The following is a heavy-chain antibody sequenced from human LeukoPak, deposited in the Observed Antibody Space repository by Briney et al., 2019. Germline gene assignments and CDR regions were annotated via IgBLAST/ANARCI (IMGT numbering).Heavy chain of an antibody. Sequence: SETLSLTCTVSGYSISSGYYWGWIRQPPGKGLEWIGSIYHSGSTYYNPSLKSRVTISVDTSKNHFSLKLSSVTAADTAVYYCARVLVYDSSGYYARFDYWGQGTLVTVSS. CDR3: ARVLVYDSSGYYARFDY. J-gene: IGHJ4*02. CDR1: GYSISSGYY. D-gene: IGHD3-22*01. V-gene: IGHV4-38-2*02. CDR2: IYHSGST.